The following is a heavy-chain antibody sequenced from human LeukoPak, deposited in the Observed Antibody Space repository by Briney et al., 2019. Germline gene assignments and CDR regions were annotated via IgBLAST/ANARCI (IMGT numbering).Heavy chain of an antibody. D-gene: IGHD6-13*01. CDR1: GGSISSSSYY. J-gene: IGHJ4*02. V-gene: IGHV4-61*01. CDR2: IYYSGST. Sequence: SETLSLTCTVSGGSISSSSYYWSWIRQPPGKGLEWIGYIYYSGSTNYNPSLKSRVTISVDTSKNQFSLKLSSVTAADTAVYYCARDITGLIAAADWGQGTLVTVSS. CDR3: ARDITGLIAAAD.